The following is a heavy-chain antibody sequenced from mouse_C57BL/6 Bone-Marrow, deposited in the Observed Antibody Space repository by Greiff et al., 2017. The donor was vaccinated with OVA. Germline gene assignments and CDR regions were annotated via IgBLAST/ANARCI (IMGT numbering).Heavy chain of an antibody. D-gene: IGHD2-5*01. V-gene: IGHV1-63*01. Sequence: QVQLKESGAELVRPGTSVKMSCKASGYTFTNYWIGWAKQRPGHGLEWIGDIYPGGGYTNYNEKFKGKATLTADKSSSTAYMQFSSLTSEDSAIYYCARSFYSNLAWFAYWGQGTLVTVSA. J-gene: IGHJ3*01. CDR1: GYTFTNYW. CDR2: IYPGGGYT. CDR3: ARSFYSNLAWFAY.